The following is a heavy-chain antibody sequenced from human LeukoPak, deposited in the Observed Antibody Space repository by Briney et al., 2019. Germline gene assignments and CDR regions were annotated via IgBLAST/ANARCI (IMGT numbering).Heavy chain of an antibody. V-gene: IGHV1-69*05. CDR2: IIPIFGTA. CDR3: ARVVGATLEIDY. D-gene: IGHD1-26*01. J-gene: IGHJ4*02. Sequence: ASVKVSCKASGGTFSSYAISWVRQAPGQGLEWMGGIIPIFGTANYAQELQGRVTITTDESTSTAYMELSSLRSEDTAVYYCARVVGATLEIDYWGQGTLVTVSS. CDR1: GGTFSSYA.